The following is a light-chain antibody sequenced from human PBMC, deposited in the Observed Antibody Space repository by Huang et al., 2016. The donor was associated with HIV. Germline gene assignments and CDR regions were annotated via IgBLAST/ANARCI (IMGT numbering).Light chain of an antibody. CDR3: QQYNSWPPLFT. Sequence: EVLLTQSPATLSVSQGERATLSCRASQSVSTNLDWYQQKPGQAPRLLLYGASTRATGVPARFSGSGSGTEFTLTISSLQSEDSAVYYCQQYNSWPPLFTFGPGTKVDIK. J-gene: IGKJ3*01. V-gene: IGKV3-15*01. CDR1: QSVSTN. CDR2: GAS.